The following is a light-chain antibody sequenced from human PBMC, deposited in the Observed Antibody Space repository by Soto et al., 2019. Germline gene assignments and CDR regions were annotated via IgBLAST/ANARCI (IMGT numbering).Light chain of an antibody. J-gene: IGKJ1*01. Sequence: DIQMTQSPSTLSASVGDRVTITCRASQSISSWLAWYQQKPGKAPKLLIYDASSLESGVPSRFSGSGSGTEFTLTISSLQPDDFATYYCQQYNRGFGQGTKVEIK. CDR1: QSISSW. CDR3: QQYNRG. CDR2: DAS. V-gene: IGKV1-5*01.